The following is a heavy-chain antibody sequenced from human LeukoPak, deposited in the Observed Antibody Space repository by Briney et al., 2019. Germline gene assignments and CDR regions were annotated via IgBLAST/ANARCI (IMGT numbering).Heavy chain of an antibody. CDR2: MNPNSGNT. CDR3: ARHGPVWNFFTMVREGWFDP. J-gene: IGHJ5*02. D-gene: IGHD3-10*01. CDR1: GYTFTSYD. Sequence: GASVKVSCKASGYTFTSYDINWVRQATGQGLEWMGWMNPNSGNTGYAQKFQGRVTMTRNTSISTAYMELSSVNAADTAVYYCARHGPVWNFFTMVREGWFDPWGQGTLVTVSS. V-gene: IGHV1-8*01.